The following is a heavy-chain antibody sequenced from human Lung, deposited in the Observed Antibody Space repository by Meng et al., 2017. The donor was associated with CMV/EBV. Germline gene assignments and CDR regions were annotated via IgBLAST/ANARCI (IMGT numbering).Heavy chain of an antibody. CDR3: AKCFCDSSIYHSEEDENFDY. J-gene: IGHJ4*01. CDR1: GFSFSSYG. Sequence: GESLKISCAASGFSFSSYGMHWVRQAPGKGLEWVAFIRYDGSNKYYADAVKGRVTISRDNSKNTLYLQMKSLRAEDTAVYYCAKCFCDSSIYHSEEDENFDYWGQGTLVTVSS. CDR2: IRYDGSNK. V-gene: IGHV3-30*02. D-gene: IGHD3-22*01.